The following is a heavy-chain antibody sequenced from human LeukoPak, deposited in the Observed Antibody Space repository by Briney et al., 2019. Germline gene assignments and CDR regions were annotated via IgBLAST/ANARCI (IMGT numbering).Heavy chain of an antibody. CDR2: VDPEDGET. V-gene: IGHV1-69-2*01. CDR1: GYTVTDYY. J-gene: IGHJ4*02. Sequence: ASVKVSCKVSGYTVTDYYMHWVQQAPGKGLEWMGLVDPEDGETIYAEKFQGRVTITADTSTDTAYMELSSLRSEDTAVYYCATSSDGSGLDYWGQGTLVTVSS. CDR3: ATSSDGSGLDY. D-gene: IGHD6-19*01.